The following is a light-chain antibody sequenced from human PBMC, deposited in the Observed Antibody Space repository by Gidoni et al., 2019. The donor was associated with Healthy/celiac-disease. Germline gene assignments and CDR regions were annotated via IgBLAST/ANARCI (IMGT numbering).Light chain of an antibody. CDR1: QSVSSY. CDR3: QQRSNWHT. J-gene: IGKJ4*01. Sequence: VLTQSPATLSLSPGERATLSCRASQSVSSYLAWYQQKPGQAPRLLIYDASNRATGIPARFSGSGSGTDFTLTISSLEPEDFAVYYCQQRSNWHTFGGGTKVEIK. CDR2: DAS. V-gene: IGKV3-11*01.